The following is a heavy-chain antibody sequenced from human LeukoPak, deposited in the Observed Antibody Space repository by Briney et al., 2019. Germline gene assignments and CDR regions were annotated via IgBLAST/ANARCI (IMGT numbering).Heavy chain of an antibody. J-gene: IGHJ3*02. CDR2: IYTSGST. V-gene: IGHV4-4*07. CDR3: ARDYLAAAGRGDVAFDI. CDR1: GGSISSYY. Sequence: NPSETLSLTCTVSGGSISSYYWSWIRQPAGKGLEWIGRIYTSGSTNYNPSLKSRVTMSVDTSKNQFSLKLSSVTAADTAVYYCARDYLAAAGRGDVAFDIWGQGTMVTVSS. D-gene: IGHD6-13*01.